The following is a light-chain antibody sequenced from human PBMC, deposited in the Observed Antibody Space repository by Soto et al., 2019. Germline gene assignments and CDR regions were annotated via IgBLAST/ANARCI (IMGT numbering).Light chain of an antibody. J-gene: IGKJ5*01. CDR2: GAS. V-gene: IGKV3D-20*02. CDR3: QQRSNWPPT. CDR1: QSVSSSY. Sequence: EIVLTQSPGTLCLSPGERATLSCRASQSVSSSYLAWYQQKPGQAPRLLIYGASNRATGIPARFSGSGSGTDFTLTISSLEPEDFAVYYCQQRSNWPPTFGQGTRLEIK.